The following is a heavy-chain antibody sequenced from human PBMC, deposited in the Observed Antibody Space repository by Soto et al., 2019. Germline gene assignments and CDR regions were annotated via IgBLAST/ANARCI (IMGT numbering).Heavy chain of an antibody. CDR3: AKDQGGYLSVFDY. CDR1: GFPFSTYG. J-gene: IGHJ4*02. V-gene: IGHV3-30*18. CDR2: MSYDGVNK. D-gene: IGHD5-12*01. Sequence: QVQLVESGGGVVQPGRSLRLSCAASGFPFSTYGMHWVRQAPGKGLEWVAVMSYDGVNKYYADSVKGRFTISRDSSKNTLYLQVDSLRAEDTAFYYCAKDQGGYLSVFDYWGQGTLVTVSS.